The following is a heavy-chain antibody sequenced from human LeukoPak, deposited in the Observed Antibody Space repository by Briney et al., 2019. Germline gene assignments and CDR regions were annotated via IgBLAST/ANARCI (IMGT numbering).Heavy chain of an antibody. Sequence: GSLRLSCAATGFSFRSYWMNWVRQAPGKGLEWVSSITRCGDYIYYADSVKGRFTTSRDNAKNSLSLQLNSLRVEDTAVYYCARGHYDVLAASYKWTPDYWGQGTLVTVSS. CDR2: ITRCGDYI. CDR3: ARGHYDVLAASYKWTPDY. J-gene: IGHJ4*02. V-gene: IGHV3-21*01. CDR1: GFSFRSYW. D-gene: IGHD3-9*01.